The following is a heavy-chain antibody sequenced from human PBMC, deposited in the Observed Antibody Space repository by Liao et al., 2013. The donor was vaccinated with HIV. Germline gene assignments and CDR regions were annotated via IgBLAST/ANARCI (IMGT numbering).Heavy chain of an antibody. CDR2: INHSGST. J-gene: IGHJ1*01. CDR3: ARGVAVAGTGYFQH. D-gene: IGHD6-19*01. V-gene: IGHV4-34*10. Sequence: QLQLQESGPGLVKPSETLSLTCAVYGGSFSGYYWSWIRQPPGKGLEWIGEINHSGSTNYNPSLKSRVTISVDTSKNQFSLKLSSVTAADTAVYYCARGVAVAGTGYFQHWGQGTLVTVSS. CDR1: GGSFSGYY.